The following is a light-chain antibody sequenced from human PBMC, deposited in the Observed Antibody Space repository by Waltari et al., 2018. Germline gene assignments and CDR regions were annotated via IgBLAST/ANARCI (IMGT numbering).Light chain of an antibody. CDR2: DAS. Sequence: EIVLTQSPATLSLSPGERATLSFRASQSVSSYLAWYKQKPGQAPRLLIYDASNRATGIPARFIGSGSVTDFTLTISSLEPEDFAVYYCQQRSNWLTFGGGTKVEIK. CDR3: QQRSNWLT. J-gene: IGKJ4*01. CDR1: QSVSSY. V-gene: IGKV3-11*01.